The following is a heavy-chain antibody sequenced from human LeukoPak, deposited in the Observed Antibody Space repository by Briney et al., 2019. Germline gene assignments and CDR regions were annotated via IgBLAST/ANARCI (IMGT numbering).Heavy chain of an antibody. CDR3: ARVVVYDSLTEGYYFDY. CDR2: IYHSGST. Sequence: SETLSLTCAVSGGSISSGSYSWSWIRQPPGKGLEWIGYIYHSGSTYYNPSLKSRVTISVDRSKNQFSLKLSSVTAADTAVYYCARVVVYDSLTEGYYFDYWGQGTLVTVSS. CDR1: GGSISSGSYS. J-gene: IGHJ4*02. V-gene: IGHV4-30-2*01. D-gene: IGHD3-9*01.